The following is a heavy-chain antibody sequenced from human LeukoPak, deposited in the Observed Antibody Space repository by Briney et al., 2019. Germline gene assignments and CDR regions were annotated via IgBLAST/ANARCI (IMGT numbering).Heavy chain of an antibody. J-gene: IGHJ4*02. Sequence: ASVKVSFKDSGYTFTGYYMHWVRQAPGQGLEWMGWINPNSGGTNYAQKFQGRVTMTRDTSISTAYMELSRLRSADSSVYYCARARKGIQLWSRLLDYWGQGTLVTVSS. CDR1: GYTFTGYY. CDR2: INPNSGGT. D-gene: IGHD5-18*01. V-gene: IGHV1-2*02. CDR3: ARARKGIQLWSRLLDY.